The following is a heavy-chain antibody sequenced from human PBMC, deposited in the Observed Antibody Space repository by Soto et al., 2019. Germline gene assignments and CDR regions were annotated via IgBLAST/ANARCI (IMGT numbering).Heavy chain of an antibody. CDR2: INPSGGST. Sequence: ASVKVSCKASGYTFTSYYMHWVRQAPGQGLEWMGIINPSGGSTSYAQKFQGRVTMTRDTSTSTVYMELSSLRSEDTAVYYCARGPLNYYDSSGRRRGAFDIWGQGTMVTVSS. J-gene: IGHJ3*02. CDR3: ARGPLNYYDSSGRRRGAFDI. D-gene: IGHD3-22*01. CDR1: GYTFTSYY. V-gene: IGHV1-46*01.